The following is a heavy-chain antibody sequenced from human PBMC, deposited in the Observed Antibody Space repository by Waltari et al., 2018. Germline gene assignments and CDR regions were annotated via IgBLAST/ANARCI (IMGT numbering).Heavy chain of an antibody. CDR3: ATGGVLAVDGACDY. V-gene: IGHV1-24*01. CDR2: FDAEESEA. CDR1: GFTLTELS. D-gene: IGHD6-19*01. J-gene: IGHJ4*02. Sequence: QVQLVQSGAEVKKPGASVKVSCKVSGFTLTELSIHWVRQAPGKGLEWMGGFDAEESEANYAQKFEGRVTMTEDTTTDTDYRELSSLGSEEKAGYYCATGGVLAVDGACDYWGKGTLVTVSS.